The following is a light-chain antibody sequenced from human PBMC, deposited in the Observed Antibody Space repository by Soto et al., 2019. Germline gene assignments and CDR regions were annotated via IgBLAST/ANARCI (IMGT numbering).Light chain of an antibody. CDR3: QTWGTGILV. V-gene: IGLV4-69*01. CDR2: LNSDGSH. CDR1: SGHNSYA. Sequence: QAVVTQSPSASASLGASVKLTCTLSSGHNSYAIAWHQQQPEKGPRYLMKLNSDGSHNKGDGIPDRFSGSSSGAERYLTISSLQSEDEADYYCQTWGTGILVFGGGTKLTVL. J-gene: IGLJ3*02.